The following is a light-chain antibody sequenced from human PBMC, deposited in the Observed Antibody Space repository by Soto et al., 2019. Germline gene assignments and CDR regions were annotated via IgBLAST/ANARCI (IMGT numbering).Light chain of an antibody. J-gene: IGKJ2*01. CDR3: MQALQTPYT. CDR1: QSLLHSNGYNY. CDR2: LGS. V-gene: IGKV2-28*01. Sequence: DIVMTQSPLSLPVTPGEPASISCRSSQSLLHSNGYNYLDWYLQKPGQSPQLLIYLGSNRASGVPARFSGSRSGTDFTLTISRVEAADVGCYYCMQALQTPYTVGQGTKLEIK.